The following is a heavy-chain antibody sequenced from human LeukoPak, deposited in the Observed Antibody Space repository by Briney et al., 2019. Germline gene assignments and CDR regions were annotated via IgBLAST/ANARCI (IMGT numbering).Heavy chain of an antibody. CDR3: AKHRFESGGYHSTD. J-gene: IGHJ4*02. CDR2: ISGGSGST. Sequence: GGSLRLSCAASGFTFSRYWMHWVRQAPGKGLAWASTISGGSGSTYCAVSVKGRFTISRDNSKNTLYLQMNSLRDEDTAVYYCAKHRFESGGYHSTDWGQGTLVTVSS. CDR1: GFTFSRYW. D-gene: IGHD3-22*01. V-gene: IGHV3-23*01.